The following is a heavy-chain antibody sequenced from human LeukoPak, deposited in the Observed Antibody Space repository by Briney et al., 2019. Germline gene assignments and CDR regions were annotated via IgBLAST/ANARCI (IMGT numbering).Heavy chain of an antibody. CDR2: IIPILDVT. J-gene: IGHJ4*02. D-gene: IGHD3-9*01. Sequence: GASVKVSCKASGGTFTNYAINWVRQAPGQGLEWMGRIIPILDVTNYAQKFQGRVTITADQSTSTAYMELSNLRSEATAVYYCARGGGVDILTGFQYWGQGTLVTVSS. CDR3: ARGGGVDILTGFQY. CDR1: GGTFTNYA. V-gene: IGHV1-69*04.